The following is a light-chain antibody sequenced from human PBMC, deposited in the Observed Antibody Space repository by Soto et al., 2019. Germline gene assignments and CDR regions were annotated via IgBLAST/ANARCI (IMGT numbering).Light chain of an antibody. J-gene: IGLJ2*01. CDR1: SSDFGGYNY. CDR3: SSYTSSSTPVV. V-gene: IGLV2-14*01. Sequence: QSVLTQPASASGSPGQSITISCTGTSSDFGGYNYVSWYQQHPGKAPKLMIYDVSNRPSGVSNRFSGSKSGNTASLTISGLQAEDEADYYCSSYTSSSTPVVFGGGTKVTVL. CDR2: DVS.